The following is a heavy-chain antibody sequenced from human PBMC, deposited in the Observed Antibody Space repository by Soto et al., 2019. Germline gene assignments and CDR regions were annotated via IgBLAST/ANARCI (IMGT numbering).Heavy chain of an antibody. CDR1: GGSISGYY. J-gene: IGHJ4*02. CDR2: VFHSGTT. D-gene: IGHD5-12*01. V-gene: IGHV4-59*01. CDR3: ARDGYNSWGPGPYFDY. Sequence: QVQLQESGPGLVKPSETLSLTCTVSGGSISGYYWSWIRQPPGKGLEWIGYVFHSGTTNYNPSLKSRVTISVDTSKNHFSLNLKYVTAADTAMYYCARDGYNSWGPGPYFDYWGQGILVTVSS.